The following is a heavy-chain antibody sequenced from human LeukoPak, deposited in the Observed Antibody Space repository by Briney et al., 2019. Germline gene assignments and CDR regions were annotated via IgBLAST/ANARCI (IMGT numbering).Heavy chain of an antibody. CDR2: INPSGGST. CDR3: ARGWQRLFSSADKLFWFDP. D-gene: IGHD6-25*01. J-gene: IGHJ5*02. V-gene: IGHV1-46*01. CDR1: GYTFTSYY. Sequence: VASVKVSCKASGYTFTSYYMHWVRQAPGQGLEWMGIINPSGGSTSYAQKFQGRVTMTRDTSTSTVYMELSSLRSEDTAVYYCARGWQRLFSSADKLFWFDPWGQGTLVTVSS.